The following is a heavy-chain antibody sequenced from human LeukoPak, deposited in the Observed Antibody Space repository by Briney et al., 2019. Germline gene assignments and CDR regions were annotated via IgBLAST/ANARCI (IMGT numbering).Heavy chain of an antibody. V-gene: IGHV2-5*02. Sequence: SGPTLVNPPQTPTLTCTFSGFSLSTSGVGVGWIRQPPGKALEWLALIYWDDDKRYSPSLKSRLTITKDTSKNQVVLTMTNMDPVDTGTYYCTHRDARSGSYFHWFDPWGQGTLVTVSS. CDR2: IYWDDDK. CDR3: THRDARSGSYFHWFDP. D-gene: IGHD1-26*01. CDR1: GFSLSTSGVG. J-gene: IGHJ5*02.